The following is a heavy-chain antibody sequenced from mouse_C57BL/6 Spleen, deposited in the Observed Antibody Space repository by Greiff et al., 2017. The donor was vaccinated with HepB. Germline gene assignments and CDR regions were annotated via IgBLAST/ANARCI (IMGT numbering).Heavy chain of an antibody. D-gene: IGHD1-1*01. CDR2: ILPGSGST. Sequence: VQLQQSGAELMKPGASVKLSCKATGYTFTGYWIEWVKQRPGHGLEWIGEILPGSGSTNYNEKFKGKATFTADTSSNTAYMQLSSLTTEDSAIYYWARGPHYYGSSSWFAYWGQGTLVTVSA. V-gene: IGHV1-9*01. CDR1: GYTFTGYW. CDR3: ARGPHYYGSSSWFAY. J-gene: IGHJ3*01.